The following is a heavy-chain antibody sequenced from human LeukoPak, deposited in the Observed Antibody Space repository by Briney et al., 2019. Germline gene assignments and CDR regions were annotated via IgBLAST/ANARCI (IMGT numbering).Heavy chain of an antibody. Sequence: GGSLRLSCAVSGITLSNYGMSWVRQAPGKGLEWVAGVSGSGGRTNYADSVRGRFTISRDNPKNTLYLQMNSLRAGDTAVYFCAKRGVVIRVFLVGFHKEAYYFDSWGQGVLVTVSS. J-gene: IGHJ4*02. D-gene: IGHD3-10*01. CDR3: AKRGVVIRVFLVGFHKEAYYFDS. CDR2: VSGSGGRT. CDR1: GITLSNYG. V-gene: IGHV3-23*01.